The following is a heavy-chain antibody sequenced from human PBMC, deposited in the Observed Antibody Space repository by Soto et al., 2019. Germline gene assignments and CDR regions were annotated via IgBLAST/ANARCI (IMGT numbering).Heavy chain of an antibody. D-gene: IGHD5-18*01. J-gene: IGHJ4*02. CDR3: ARDSGDTANDY. CDR2: ISFFGCNK. Sequence: GGSLRLSCAASGFTFSSYAMHWVRQAPGKGLEWVAVISFFGCNKYSADSVKGRFTISRDNSKNTLFLKMNSLRVEDTAVYYCARDSGDTANDYWGQGTLVTVPS. CDR1: GFTFSSYA. V-gene: IGHV3-30-3*01.